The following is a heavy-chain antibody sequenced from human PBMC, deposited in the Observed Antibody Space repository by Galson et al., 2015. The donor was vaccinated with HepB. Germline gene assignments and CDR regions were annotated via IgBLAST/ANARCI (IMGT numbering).Heavy chain of an antibody. V-gene: IGHV3-53*01. J-gene: IGHJ4*02. D-gene: IGHD5-12*01. Sequence: SLRLSCAASGFTVSSNYMSWVRQAPGKGLEWVSVIYSGGSTYYAGSVKGRFTISRDNSKNTLYLQMNSLRAEDTAVYYCARGSGYDLGFNYWGQGTLVTVSS. CDR1: GFTVSSNY. CDR3: ARGSGYDLGFNY. CDR2: IYSGGST.